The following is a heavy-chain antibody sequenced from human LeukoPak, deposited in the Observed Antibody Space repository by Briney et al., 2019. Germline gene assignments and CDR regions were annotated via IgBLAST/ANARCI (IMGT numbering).Heavy chain of an antibody. D-gene: IGHD6-19*01. V-gene: IGHV4-39*07. J-gene: IGHJ5*02. CDR2: IYYSGST. CDR1: DGSISSSSYY. CDR3: ARGGIAVAGTRWFDP. Sequence: SETLSLTCTVSDGSISSSSYYWGWIRQPPGKGLEWIGSIYYSGSTYYNPSLKSRVTISVDTSKNQFSLKLSSVTAADTAVYYCARGGIAVAGTRWFDPWGQGTLVTVSS.